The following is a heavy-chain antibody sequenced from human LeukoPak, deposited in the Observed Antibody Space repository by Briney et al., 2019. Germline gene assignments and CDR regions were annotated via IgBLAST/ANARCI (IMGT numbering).Heavy chain of an antibody. CDR3: ARRRVYKYYYDSGPFDY. V-gene: IGHV4-34*01. CDR1: GGSFSGSY. D-gene: IGHD3-22*01. CDR2: ISHICST. Sequence: PSQSMSPTCAVYGGSFSGSYWRWIRQLPWKGTNSIGEISHICSTNCNASLECRVSISVDTSKSQFSLKLSSVTAADTAVYDCARRRVYKYYYDSGPFDYWGQGTLVTVSS. J-gene: IGHJ4*02.